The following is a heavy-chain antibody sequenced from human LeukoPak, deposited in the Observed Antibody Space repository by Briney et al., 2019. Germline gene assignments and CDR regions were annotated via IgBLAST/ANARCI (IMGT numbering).Heavy chain of an antibody. V-gene: IGHV1-58*01. CDR2: IVVGSGNT. D-gene: IGHD5-18*01. CDR3: AARGYSYGHQYYFDY. Sequence: SVKVSCKASGFTFTSSAVQWVRQARGQRLEWIGWIVVGSGNTNYAQKFQERVTITRDMSTSTAYMELSSLRSEDTAVYYCAARGYSYGHQYYFDYWGQGTLVTVSS. J-gene: IGHJ4*02. CDR1: GFTFTSSA.